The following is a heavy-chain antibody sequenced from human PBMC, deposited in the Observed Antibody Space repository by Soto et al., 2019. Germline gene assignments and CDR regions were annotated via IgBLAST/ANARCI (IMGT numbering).Heavy chain of an antibody. J-gene: IGHJ4*02. CDR2: IGTAGDT. V-gene: IGHV3-13*01. Sequence: PGGSLRLSCAASGFTLSSYDMHWVRQATGKGLEWVSAIGTAGDTYYPGSVKGRFTISRENANNSLYLQMNSLRAGYTVVYYCARAKGDFWSGYYPYYFDYWGQGTLVTVSS. CDR1: GFTLSSYD. CDR3: ARAKGDFWSGYYPYYFDY. D-gene: IGHD3-3*01.